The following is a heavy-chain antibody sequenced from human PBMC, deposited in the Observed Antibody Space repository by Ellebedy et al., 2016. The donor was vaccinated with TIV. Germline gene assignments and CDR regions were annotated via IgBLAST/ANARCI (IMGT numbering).Heavy chain of an antibody. CDR3: ARRGSYGDYSVQVNSWFDL. CDR2: IYQDGSAQ. D-gene: IGHD4-17*01. V-gene: IGHV3-7*01. J-gene: IGHJ5*02. Sequence: GESLKISCAASGFSFRSYWMSWVRQAPGKGLEWVANIYQDGSAQYYVDSVKGRFTISRDNAKNSLFLQMNSLRVEDTAVYYCARRGSYGDYSVQVNSWFDLWGQGTLVTVS. CDR1: GFSFRSYW.